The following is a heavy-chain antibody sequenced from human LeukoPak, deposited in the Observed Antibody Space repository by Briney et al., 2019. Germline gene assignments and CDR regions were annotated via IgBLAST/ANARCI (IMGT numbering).Heavy chain of an antibody. CDR2: ISSSGSTI. CDR3: ARVHLYDPYDAFDI. CDR1: GFTFSDYY. V-gene: IGHV3-11*04. J-gene: IGHJ3*02. D-gene: IGHD5/OR15-5a*01. Sequence: PGGSLRLSCAASGFTFSDYYMSWIRQAPGKGLEWVSYISSSGSTIYYADSVKGRFTISRDNAKNSLYLQMNSLRAEDTAVYYCARVHLYDPYDAFDIWGQGTMVTVSS.